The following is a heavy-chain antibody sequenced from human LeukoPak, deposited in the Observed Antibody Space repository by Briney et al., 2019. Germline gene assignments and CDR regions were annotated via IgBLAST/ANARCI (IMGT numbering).Heavy chain of an antibody. D-gene: IGHD3-10*01. CDR3: ARAATTSNYGYYY. V-gene: IGHV3-48*04. CDR2: ISSSSTI. J-gene: IGHJ4*02. CDR1: GFTFSSYN. Sequence: PGGSLRLSCAASGFTFSSYNMNWVRQAPGKGLEWVSYISSSSTIYYADSVTGRFTVSRDNAKNSLYLQLNSLRAEDTAVYYCARAATTSNYGYYYWGPGTLVTVSS.